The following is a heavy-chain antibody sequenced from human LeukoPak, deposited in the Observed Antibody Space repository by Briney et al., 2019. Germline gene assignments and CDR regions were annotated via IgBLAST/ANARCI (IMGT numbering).Heavy chain of an antibody. Sequence: SETLSLTCTVSGGSTSSSYWSWIRQPPGKGLEWIGYIYYSGSTDYNPSLKSRVTISVDTSKNQFSLRLSSVTAADTAVYYCARGAHSSYWYFDLWGRGTLVTVSS. CDR1: GGSTSSSY. J-gene: IGHJ2*01. CDR3: ARGAHSSYWYFDL. CDR2: IYYSGST. V-gene: IGHV4-59*01.